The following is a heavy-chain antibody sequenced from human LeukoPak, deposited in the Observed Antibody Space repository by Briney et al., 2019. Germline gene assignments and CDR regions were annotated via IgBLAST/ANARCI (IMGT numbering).Heavy chain of an antibody. V-gene: IGHV1-69*01. CDR2: IIPIFGTA. CDR3: ARTPDYSYYMDV. CDR1: GGTFSSYA. J-gene: IGHJ6*03. Sequence: ASVKVSCKGSGGTFSSYAISWVRQAPGQGLEWMGGIIPIFGTANYAQKFQGRVTITADESTSTAYMELSSLRSEDTAVYYCARTPDYSYYMDVWAKGPRSPSP.